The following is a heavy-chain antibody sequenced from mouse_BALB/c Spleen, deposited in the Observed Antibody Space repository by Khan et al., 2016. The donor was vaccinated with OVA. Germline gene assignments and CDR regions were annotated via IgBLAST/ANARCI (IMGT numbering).Heavy chain of an antibody. D-gene: IGHD1-1*01. CDR3: VRGNYYGDAMDY. Sequence: EVQLQESGPGLVKPSQSLSLTCTVTGYSITSDYAWNWIRQFPGNKLEWMGYISYSGSTSYNPSLKSRISITRDTSKNQFFLQLNSVTTEDTATYYCVRGNYYGDAMDYWGQGTSVTGSS. CDR1: GYSITSDYA. CDR2: ISYSGST. V-gene: IGHV3-2*02. J-gene: IGHJ4*01.